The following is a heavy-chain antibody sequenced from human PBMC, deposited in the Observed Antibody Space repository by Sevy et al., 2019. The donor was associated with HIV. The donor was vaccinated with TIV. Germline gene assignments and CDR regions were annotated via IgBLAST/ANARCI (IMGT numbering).Heavy chain of an antibody. V-gene: IGHV3-48*02. CDR2: ITRDGKTK. CDR3: ARGYSGSYYRFDL. Sequence: GGSLRLSCAASGFSFSSSSMNWLRQAPGKGLEWLAYITRDGKTKYYGNFVKGRFTISRDNAQNSLFLQLNSLRDDDTAVYYYARGYSGSYYRFDLWGHGTLVTVSS. J-gene: IGHJ4*01. D-gene: IGHD1-26*01. CDR1: GFSFSSSS.